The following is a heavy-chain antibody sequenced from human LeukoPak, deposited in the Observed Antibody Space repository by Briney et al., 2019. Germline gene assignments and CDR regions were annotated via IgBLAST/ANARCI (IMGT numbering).Heavy chain of an antibody. J-gene: IGHJ4*02. Sequence: GGSLRLSCAASGFTFSSYWMHWVRQAPGKGLVWVSRINSDGSSTSYADSVKGRFTISRDNAKNTLYLQMNSLRAEDTAVYYCAIAVAAANYFDYWGQGTLVTVSS. D-gene: IGHD6-19*01. CDR2: INSDGSST. V-gene: IGHV3-74*01. CDR3: AIAVAAANYFDY. CDR1: GFTFSSYW.